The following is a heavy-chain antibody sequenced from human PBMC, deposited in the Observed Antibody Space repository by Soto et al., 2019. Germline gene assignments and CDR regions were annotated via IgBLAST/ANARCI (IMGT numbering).Heavy chain of an antibody. D-gene: IGHD3-10*01. CDR1: GGSISIYY. V-gene: IGHV4-59*01. CDR2: IYYSGST. Sequence: PSETLSLTCTVSGGSISIYYWSWIRQPPGKGLEWIGYIYYSGSTNYNPSLKSRVTISVDTSKNQFSLKLNSVTAADTAVYYCARAPITVVRGYYYYYGMDVWGQGTTVTVSS. CDR3: ARAPITVVRGYYYYYGMDV. J-gene: IGHJ6*02.